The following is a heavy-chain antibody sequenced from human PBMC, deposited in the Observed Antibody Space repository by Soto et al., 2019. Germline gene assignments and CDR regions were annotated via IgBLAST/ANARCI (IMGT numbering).Heavy chain of an antibody. J-gene: IGHJ6*02. CDR1: GGSFSGYY. CDR3: ARYSSNWFQTEGMDV. CDR2: INHSGST. D-gene: IGHD6-13*01. Sequence: SETLSLTCAVYGGSFSGYYWSWIRQPPGKGLEWIGEINHSGSTNYNPSLKSRVTISVDTSKKQFSLKLTSVTAADTAVYYCARYSSNWFQTEGMDVWGQGTTVTVSS. V-gene: IGHV4-34*01.